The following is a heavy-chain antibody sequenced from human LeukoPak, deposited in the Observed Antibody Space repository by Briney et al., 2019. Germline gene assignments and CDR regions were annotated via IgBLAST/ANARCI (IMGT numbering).Heavy chain of an antibody. CDR2: ISGSGGST. Sequence: GGSLRLSCAASGFTFSSYAMSWVRQAPGKGLEWVSAISGSGGSTYYADSVKGRFTISRDNSKNTLYLQMNSLRAEDTAVYYCAKVRPYGYYDSSGYYYHYWGQGTLVTVSS. J-gene: IGHJ4*02. CDR1: GFTFSSYA. V-gene: IGHV3-23*01. D-gene: IGHD3-22*01. CDR3: AKVRPYGYYDSSGYYYHY.